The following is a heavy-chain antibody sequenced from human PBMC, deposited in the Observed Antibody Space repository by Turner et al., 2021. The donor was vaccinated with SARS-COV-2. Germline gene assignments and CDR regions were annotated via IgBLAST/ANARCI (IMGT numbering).Heavy chain of an antibody. D-gene: IGHD6-13*01. CDR3: ASDNGYSSSWYSVAFDI. V-gene: IGHV3-7*04. CDR1: GFTFSTYW. CDR2: IKQDGSEK. Sequence: VQLVESGGGLVQPGGSLSLSCAASGFTFSTYWMSWVRQAPGKGLEWVANIKQDGSEKYYVDSVKGRFNISRDNTKNSLYLQMNSLRAEDTAVYYCASDNGYSSSWYSVAFDIWGQGTMVTVSS. J-gene: IGHJ3*02.